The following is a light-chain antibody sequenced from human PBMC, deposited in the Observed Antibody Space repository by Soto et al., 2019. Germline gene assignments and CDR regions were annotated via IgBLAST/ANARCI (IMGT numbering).Light chain of an antibody. J-gene: IGKJ3*01. CDR3: QQTYSAPFT. CDR1: QTISSY. V-gene: IGKV1-39*01. CDR2: AAS. Sequence: DIQMTQSPSSLSASVGDSVTITCRASQTISSYLNWYQQKPGKAPKFLIYAASTLQSGVPSRFSGSGSGTDFTLTISSLQPEDFATYYCQQTYSAPFTFGPGTRVDMK.